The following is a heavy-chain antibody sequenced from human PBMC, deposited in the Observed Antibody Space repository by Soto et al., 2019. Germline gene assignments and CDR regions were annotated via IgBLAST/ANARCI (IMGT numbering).Heavy chain of an antibody. V-gene: IGHV1-8*01. CDR3: ARTLYGDNVDY. Sequence: QVQLVQSGAEVKKPGASVKVSCKASGYTFTSYDITWARQATGQGLEWMRWMTPNSGKTGYAQKFQGRVTMTRNTSISTAYMELSSLRSEDTAVYYCARTLYGDNVDYWGQGTLVTVSS. CDR1: GYTFTSYD. D-gene: IGHD4-17*01. J-gene: IGHJ4*02. CDR2: MTPNSGKT.